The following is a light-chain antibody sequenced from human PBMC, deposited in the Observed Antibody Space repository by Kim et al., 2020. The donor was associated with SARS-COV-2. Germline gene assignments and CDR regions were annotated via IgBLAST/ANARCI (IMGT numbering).Light chain of an antibody. Sequence: FAPRETATLSCRASQSVSSFLAWYQQTPGQAPRLLIYDASNRAPGIPARFSGSGSGTDFTLTISSLEPEDFAVYYCQQRTNWPPFTFGQGTKLEI. CDR2: DAS. V-gene: IGKV3-11*01. CDR3: QQRTNWPPFT. CDR1: QSVSSF. J-gene: IGKJ2*01.